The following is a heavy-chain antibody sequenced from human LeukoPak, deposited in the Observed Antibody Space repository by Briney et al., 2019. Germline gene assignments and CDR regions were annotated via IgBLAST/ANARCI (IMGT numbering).Heavy chain of an antibody. Sequence: GGSLRLSCAASGFTFSSYAMHWVRQAPGKGLEWVAVISYDGSNKYYADSVKGRFTISRDNAKNSLYLQMNSLRAEDTAVYYCASGTDTAMVNGGGYWGQGTLVTVSS. V-gene: IGHV3-30-3*01. D-gene: IGHD5-18*01. J-gene: IGHJ4*02. CDR2: ISYDGSNK. CDR1: GFTFSSYA. CDR3: ASGTDTAMVNGGGY.